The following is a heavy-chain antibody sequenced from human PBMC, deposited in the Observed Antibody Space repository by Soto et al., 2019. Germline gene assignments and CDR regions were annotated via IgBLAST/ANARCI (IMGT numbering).Heavy chain of an antibody. D-gene: IGHD4-17*01. V-gene: IGHV4-30-4*01. Sequence: QVQLQELGPGLVKPSQTLSLTCTVSGGSISSDDYYWSWIRQPPGKGLEWIGYISYSGNTYYNPSLQSRVALSVDTSKNQFSLKLISVTATDTAVYYCARASTVTTAARFDSLGQGALVTGSS. CDR1: GGSISSDDYY. J-gene: IGHJ4*02. CDR3: ARASTVTTAARFDS. CDR2: ISYSGNT.